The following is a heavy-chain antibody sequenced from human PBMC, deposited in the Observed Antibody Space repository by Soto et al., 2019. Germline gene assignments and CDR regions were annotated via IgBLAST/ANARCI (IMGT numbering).Heavy chain of an antibody. V-gene: IGHV5-10-1*01. CDR2: IDPSDSYT. CDR3: ASGHIVVVPAAIPPDYYYYYYGMGV. CDR1: GYSFTSYW. D-gene: IGHD2-2*01. Sequence: GESLKISCKGSGYSFTSYWISWVRQMPGKGLEWMGRIDPSDSYTNYSPSFQGHVTISADKSISTAYLQWSSLKASDTAMYYCASGHIVVVPAAIPPDYYYYYYGMGVWGQGTTVTVSS. J-gene: IGHJ6*02.